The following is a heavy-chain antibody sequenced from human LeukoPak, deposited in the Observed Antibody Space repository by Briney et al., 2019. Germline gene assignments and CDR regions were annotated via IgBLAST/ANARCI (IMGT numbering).Heavy chain of an antibody. Sequence: SETLSLTCTVSGGSISSYYWSWIRQPAGKGLEWIGRIYTSGSTNYNPSLKSRVTMSVDTSKNQFSLKLSSVTAADTAVYYCARHSRGYSSGWYTPHWFDPWGQGTLVTVSS. CDR3: ARHSRGYSSGWYTPHWFDP. J-gene: IGHJ5*02. CDR2: IYTSGST. V-gene: IGHV4-4*07. CDR1: GGSISSYY. D-gene: IGHD6-19*01.